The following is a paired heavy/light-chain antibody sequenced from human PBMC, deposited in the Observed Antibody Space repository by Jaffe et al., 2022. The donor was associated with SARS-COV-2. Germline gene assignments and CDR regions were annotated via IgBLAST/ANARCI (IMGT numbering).Heavy chain of an antibody. D-gene: IGHD6-13*01. J-gene: IGHJ4*02. Sequence: EVQLVQSGAEVKKPGESLKISCKTSGYSFTTSWTGWVRQRPGKGLEWVGIIYPGDSDTRYSPSFQGHVTISADYSINTAYLQWSDLKASDTAIYYCARHVGLTVAPGTVDYWGLGTLVTVSS. CDR2: IYPGDSDT. CDR3: ARHVGLTVAPGTVDY. CDR1: GYSFTTSW. V-gene: IGHV5-51*01.
Light chain of an antibody. CDR3: SSYAGGNILV. CDR1: SSDIGTFKY. J-gene: IGLJ3*02. V-gene: IGLV2-8*01. CDR2: EVT. Sequence: QSALTQPPSASGSPGQSVTVSCTGTSSDIGTFKYVSWYQQYPGKAPKLIIYEVTKRPSGVPDRFSGSKSGNTASLTVSGLQPEDEADYYCSSYAGGNILVFGGGTKLTVL.